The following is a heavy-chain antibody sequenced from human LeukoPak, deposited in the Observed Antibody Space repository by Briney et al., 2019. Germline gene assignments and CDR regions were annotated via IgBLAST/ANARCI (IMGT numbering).Heavy chain of an antibody. CDR1: GFTFSSYA. Sequence: GRSLRLSCAASGFTFSSYAMHWVRQAPGKGLEWVSAISGSGGSTYYADSVKGRFTISRDNSKNTLYLQMNSLRAEDTAMYYCAKGAYYDYVWGSLDRYYFDYWGQGTLVTVSS. V-gene: IGHV3-23*01. J-gene: IGHJ4*02. D-gene: IGHD3-16*01. CDR2: ISGSGGST. CDR3: AKGAYYDYVWGSLDRYYFDY.